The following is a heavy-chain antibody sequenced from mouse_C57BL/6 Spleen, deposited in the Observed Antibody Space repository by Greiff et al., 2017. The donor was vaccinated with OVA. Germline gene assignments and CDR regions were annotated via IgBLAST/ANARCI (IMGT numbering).Heavy chain of an antibody. CDR3: ARSGYYGSSYYLDY. V-gene: IGHV1-54*01. CDR2: INPGSGGT. J-gene: IGHJ2*01. Sequence: QVQLQQSGAELVRPGTSVKVSCKASGYAFTNYLIEWVKQRPGQGLEWIGVINPGSGGTNYNEKFKGKATLTADKSSSTAYMQLSSLTSEDSAVYFCARSGYYGSSYYLDYWGQGTTLTVSS. D-gene: IGHD1-1*01. CDR1: GYAFTNYL.